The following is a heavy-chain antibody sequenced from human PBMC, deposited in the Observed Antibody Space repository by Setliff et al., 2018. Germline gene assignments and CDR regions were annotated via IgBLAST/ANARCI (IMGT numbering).Heavy chain of an antibody. J-gene: IGHJ4*02. CDR3: VRGPGPSVVVAMPFDR. CDR2: IIPIFGTA. CDR1: GGTFSSYA. D-gene: IGHD5-12*01. Sequence: ASVKVSCKASGGTFSSYAISWVRQAPGQGLEWMGGIIPIFGTANYAQKFQGRVTITTDTSTTTVYMEVASLRSDDTAVYYCVRGPGPSVVVAMPFDRWGQGTLVTVSS. V-gene: IGHV1-69*05.